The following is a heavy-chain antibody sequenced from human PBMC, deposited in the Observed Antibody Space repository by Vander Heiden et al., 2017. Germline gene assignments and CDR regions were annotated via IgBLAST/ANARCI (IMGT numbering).Heavy chain of an antibody. V-gene: IGHV1-46*01. Sequence: QVQLVQSGAEVKKPGASVTVSCKASGYTFTSYYIHWVRQAPGQGLGWRRIINSGGGSKGYEKKFQGRVTMTRDTSTTTVYMELSSLGSEDTAVYYCAREYNSGLGYYYGIDVWGQGTTVTVSS. CDR3: AREYNSGLGYYYGIDV. J-gene: IGHJ6*02. CDR2: INSGGGSK. CDR1: GYTFTSYY. D-gene: IGHD3-10*01.